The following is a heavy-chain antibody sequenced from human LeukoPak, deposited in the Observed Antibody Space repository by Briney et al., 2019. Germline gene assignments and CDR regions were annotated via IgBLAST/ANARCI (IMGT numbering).Heavy chain of an antibody. CDR1: GDSVSSSSGA. V-gene: IGHV6-1*01. CDR2: TYYRSKWYN. J-gene: IGHJ5*02. Sequence: SQTLSLSCVISGDSVSSSSGAWNWIRQSPSRGFEWLGRTYYRSKWYNDYAVSVKSRITINPDTSKNQFSLHLNSVTPEDTAVYYCAGYSYGVRPSWGQGTLVTDSS. CDR3: AGYSYGVRPS. D-gene: IGHD5-18*01.